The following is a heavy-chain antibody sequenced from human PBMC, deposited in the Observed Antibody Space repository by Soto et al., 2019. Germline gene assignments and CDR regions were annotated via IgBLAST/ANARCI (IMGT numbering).Heavy chain of an antibody. D-gene: IGHD6-19*01. J-gene: IGHJ4*02. CDR1: GFTFSSYA. CDR2: ISDSGHST. V-gene: IGHV3-23*01. CDR3: GEFFYQWLVRRDTLDY. Sequence: GWSLRLSCAASGFTFSSYAMSWVRQAPGKGLEWVSAISDSGHSTLYADSVKGRFTISRDNSKNTLFLQMNSLRAEDTAVYYCGEFFYQWLVRRDTLDYWGQGTLVTVSS.